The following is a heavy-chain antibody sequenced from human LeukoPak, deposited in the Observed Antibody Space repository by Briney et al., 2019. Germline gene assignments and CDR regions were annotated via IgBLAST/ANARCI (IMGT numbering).Heavy chain of an antibody. CDR3: AKDVYRSGEYAFDI. D-gene: IGHD3-16*01. J-gene: IGHJ3*02. CDR2: ISWNSGSI. CDR1: GFTFDDYA. Sequence: GGSLRLSCTASGFTFDDYAMHWVRQAPGKGLEWVPGISWNSGSIGYADSVKGRFTISRDNAKNSLYLQMNSLRAEDTALYYCAKDVYRSGEYAFDIWGQGTMVTVSS. V-gene: IGHV3-9*01.